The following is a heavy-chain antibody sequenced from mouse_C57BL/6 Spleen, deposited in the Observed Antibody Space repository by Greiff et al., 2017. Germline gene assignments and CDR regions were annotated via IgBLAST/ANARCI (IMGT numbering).Heavy chain of an antibody. D-gene: IGHD1-1*01. CDR2: INPNNGGT. Sequence: EVQLQQSGPELVKPGASVKIPCKASGYTFTDYYMDWVKQSHGKSLEWIGDINPNNGGTIYNQKFKGKATLPVDTSSSTAYMELSSLTSEDSAVXSCARRDDDGSSYAGRFAYWGQGPLVTVSA. CDR3: ARRDDDGSSYAGRFAY. CDR1: GYTFTDYY. V-gene: IGHV1-18*01. J-gene: IGHJ3*01.